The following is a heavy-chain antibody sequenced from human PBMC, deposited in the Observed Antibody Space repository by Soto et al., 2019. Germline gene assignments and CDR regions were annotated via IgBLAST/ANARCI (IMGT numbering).Heavy chain of an antibody. J-gene: IGHJ5*02. D-gene: IGHD3-22*01. Sequence: PSETLSLTCAVYGGSFSGCYWIWIRQPPGTGLEWIGEINHSGSTNYNPSLKSRVTISVDTSKNQFSLKLSSVTAADTAVYYCARGPSRYYDSSGYSWFDPWGQGTLVTVSS. CDR1: GGSFSGCY. CDR2: INHSGST. CDR3: ARGPSRYYDSSGYSWFDP. V-gene: IGHV4-34*01.